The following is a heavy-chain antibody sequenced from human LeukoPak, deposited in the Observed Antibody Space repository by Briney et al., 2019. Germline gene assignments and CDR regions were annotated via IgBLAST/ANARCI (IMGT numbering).Heavy chain of an antibody. J-gene: IGHJ6*02. D-gene: IGHD3-10*02. V-gene: IGHV3-23*01. CDR1: GFTFSAYA. CDR3: ARDLHSYVAIDV. Sequence: GGSLRLSCAASGFTFSAYAMTWVRQAPGKGLEWVSSIGSDNKPHYSESVKGRFAISRDNSKRMLFLQLSSLRAEDTALYYCARDLHSYVAIDVWGQGTTVTVSS. CDR2: IGSDNKP.